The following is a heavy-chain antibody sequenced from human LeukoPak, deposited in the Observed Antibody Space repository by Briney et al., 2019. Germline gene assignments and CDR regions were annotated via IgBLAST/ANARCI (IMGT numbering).Heavy chain of an antibody. CDR3: ARIRYRSTQWLVDSTDP. CDR2: ISAYNGNT. Sequence: ASVKVSCKASGFTFTTYGITWVRQTPEQGLEWVGWISAYNGNTNYAQKLQDRVTMTTDTSTSTAYMELKSLTYDDTAVYFCARIRYRSTQWLVDSTDPWGQGTLVTVSS. CDR1: GFTFTTYG. D-gene: IGHD6-19*01. V-gene: IGHV1-18*01. J-gene: IGHJ5*02.